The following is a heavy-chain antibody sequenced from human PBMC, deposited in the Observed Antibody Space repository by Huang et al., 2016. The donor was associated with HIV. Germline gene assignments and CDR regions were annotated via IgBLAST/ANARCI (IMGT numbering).Heavy chain of an antibody. J-gene: IGHJ1*01. CDR1: GYTFTHYA. CDR3: ARERYYYDRSGYYTPVEYFHH. V-gene: IGHV1-18*01. Sequence: QVQLVQSGAEVKKRGASVKVSCKASGYTFTHYAINWVRQAPGQSIEWMGWIRVYKGKTNYEQKVQGRVTMTKDTSTSTAYMELRSLISDDTAVYYCARERYYYDRSGYYTPVEYFHHWGQGTLVTVSS. CDR2: IRVYKGKT. D-gene: IGHD3-22*01.